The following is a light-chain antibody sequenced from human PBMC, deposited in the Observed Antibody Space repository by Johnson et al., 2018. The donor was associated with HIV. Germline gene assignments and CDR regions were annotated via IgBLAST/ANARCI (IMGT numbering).Light chain of an antibody. CDR3: GTWDTRLSVLYV. V-gene: IGLV1-51*02. CDR2: ESN. J-gene: IGLJ1*01. Sequence: QSALTQPPSVSAAPGQKVTIPCSGSSSNIGKNSVSWYQQLPGTAPKLLIYESNKRPSGIPDRFSGSKSGPSATLGITGLQPGDEADYYCGTWDTRLSVLYVFGSGTKVTVL. CDR1: SSNIGKNS.